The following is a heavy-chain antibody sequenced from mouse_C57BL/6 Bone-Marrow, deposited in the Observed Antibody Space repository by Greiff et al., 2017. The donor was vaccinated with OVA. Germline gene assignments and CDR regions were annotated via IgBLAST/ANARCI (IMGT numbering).Heavy chain of an antibody. CDR2: IHPNSGST. CDR1: GYTFTSYW. D-gene: IGHD2-2*01. J-gene: IGHJ3*01. Sequence: QVQLKQPGAELVKPGASVKLSCKASGYTFTSYWMHWVKQRPGQGLEWIGMIHPNSGSTNYNEKFKSKATLTVDKSSSTAYMQLSSLTSEDSAVYYCARDGYDGGFAYWGQGTLVTVSA. CDR3: ARDGYDGGFAY. V-gene: IGHV1-64*01.